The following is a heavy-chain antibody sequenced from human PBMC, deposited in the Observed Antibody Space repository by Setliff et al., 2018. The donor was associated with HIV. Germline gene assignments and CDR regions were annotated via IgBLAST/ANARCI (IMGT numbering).Heavy chain of an antibody. Sequence: PGESLKISCMGSAYRFSTHWIGWVRQMPGKGLEWMGIIYPGDSDTRYSPAFQGQVTMSVDQSTNTAYLHLRGLKASDTAIYYCARQQSAVSASARRGLTYAFDLWGQGTLVTVSS. CDR3: ARQQSAVSASARRGLTYAFDL. CDR1: AYRFSTHW. CDR2: IYPGDSDT. D-gene: IGHD5-12*01. V-gene: IGHV5-51*01. J-gene: IGHJ3*01.